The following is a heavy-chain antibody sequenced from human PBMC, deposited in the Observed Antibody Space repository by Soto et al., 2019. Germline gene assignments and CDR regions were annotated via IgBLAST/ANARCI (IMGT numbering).Heavy chain of an antibody. CDR1: GGSFTGYY. CDR3: ARDQEGVVATP. V-gene: IGHV4-34*01. Sequence: QVQLQQWGAGLLKPSETLSLTCAVNGGSFTGYYWSWVRQPPGKGLEWIGEIKDGGSTNYSPSLRSRVTISADTSKKQFSLKVTSVTAADTAVYYCARDQEGVVATPWDQGTLVTVSS. D-gene: IGHD2-15*01. CDR2: IKDGGST. J-gene: IGHJ5*02.